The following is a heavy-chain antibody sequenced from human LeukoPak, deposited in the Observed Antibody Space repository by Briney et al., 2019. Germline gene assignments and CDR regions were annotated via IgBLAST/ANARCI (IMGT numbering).Heavy chain of an antibody. J-gene: IGHJ3*02. CDR2: FDPEDGET. D-gene: IGHD1-1*01. Sequence: ASVKVSCKVSGYTLTELSMHWVTQAPGKGLEWMGGFDPEDGETIYAQKFQGRVTMTEDTSTDTAYMELSSLRSEDTAVYYCAKYNWNSHDAFDIWGQGTMVTVSS. CDR1: GYTLTELS. V-gene: IGHV1-24*01. CDR3: AKYNWNSHDAFDI.